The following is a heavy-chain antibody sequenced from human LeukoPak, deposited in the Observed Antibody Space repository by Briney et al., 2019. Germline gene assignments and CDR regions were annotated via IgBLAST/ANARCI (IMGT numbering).Heavy chain of an antibody. Sequence: ASVKVSCKASGYTFTGYYMHWVRQAPGQGLEWMGWINPNSGGTNYAQKFQGRVTMTRDTSISTAYMELSRLRSDDTAVYYCARVRNPYYYDSSGSLTDAFDIWGQGTMATVSS. D-gene: IGHD3-22*01. CDR3: ARVRNPYYYDSSGSLTDAFDI. V-gene: IGHV1-2*02. J-gene: IGHJ3*02. CDR1: GYTFTGYY. CDR2: INPNSGGT.